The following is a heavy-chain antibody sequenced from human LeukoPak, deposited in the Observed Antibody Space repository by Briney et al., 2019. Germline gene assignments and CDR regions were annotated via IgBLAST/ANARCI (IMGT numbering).Heavy chain of an antibody. Sequence: PGGSLRLSCAASGFTFSKYWMSWLRQSPGKGLEWVASIKQDGSEKNYVDSLMSRFTISRDNANNSLYLQMNSLRAEDTAVYFCAGERGWHPDNWFDPWGEGTLVTVSS. CDR2: IKQDGSEK. V-gene: IGHV3-7*04. CDR1: GFTFSKYW. J-gene: IGHJ5*02. D-gene: IGHD6-19*01. CDR3: AGERGWHPDNWFDP.